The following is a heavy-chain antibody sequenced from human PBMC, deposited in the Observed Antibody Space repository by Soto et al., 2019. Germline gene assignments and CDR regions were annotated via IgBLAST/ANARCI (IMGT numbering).Heavy chain of an antibody. CDR2: IYYSGST. CDR1: GCSTSSADYY. Sequence: XETLSLTCSVSGCSTSSADYYWALTRQPPVKGLEWIGTIYYSGSTYSNPSLKSRVAMSIDTSNNQFTLEMRSVTAADAAVYYCASIRYYDISGAMDVWGQGATVTVSS. CDR3: ASIRYYDISGAMDV. V-gene: IGHV4-39*01. J-gene: IGHJ6*02. D-gene: IGHD3-22*01.